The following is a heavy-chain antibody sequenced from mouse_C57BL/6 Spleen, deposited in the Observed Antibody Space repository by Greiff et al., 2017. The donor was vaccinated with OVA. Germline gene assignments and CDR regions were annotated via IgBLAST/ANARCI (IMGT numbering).Heavy chain of an antibody. D-gene: IGHD1-1*01. CDR2: IYPGDGDT. V-gene: IGHV1-82*01. Sequence: QVQLQQSGPELVKPGASVKISCKASGYAFSSSWMNWVKQRPGKGLEWIGRIYPGDGDTNYNGKFKGKATLTADKSSSTAYMQLSSLTSEDSAVYFCARGDYGSSLYYWGQGTTLTVSS. J-gene: IGHJ2*01. CDR3: ARGDYGSSLYY. CDR1: GYAFSSSW.